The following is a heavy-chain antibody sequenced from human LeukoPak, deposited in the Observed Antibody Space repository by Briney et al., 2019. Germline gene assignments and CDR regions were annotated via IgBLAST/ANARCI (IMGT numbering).Heavy chain of an antibody. D-gene: IGHD2-2*01. CDR3: ARDRSEGNRVPAASDY. Sequence: DSLKVSCKASGYTFTSYVISSGRQAPEQRVGWMGWISAYNGNTNYAQKLQSRVTMTTDTSTSTAYMELRSLRSDDTAVYYCARDRSEGNRVPAASDYWGQGTLVTVSS. CDR1: GYTFTSYV. V-gene: IGHV1-18*04. J-gene: IGHJ4*02. CDR2: ISAYNGNT.